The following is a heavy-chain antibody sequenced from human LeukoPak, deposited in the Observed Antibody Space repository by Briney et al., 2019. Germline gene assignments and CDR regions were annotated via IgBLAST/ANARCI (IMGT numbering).Heavy chain of an antibody. CDR1: GGTFSSYA. J-gene: IGHJ4*02. D-gene: IGHD3-22*01. V-gene: IGHV1-69*13. Sequence: SVKVSCKASGGTFSSYAISWVRQAPGQGLEWMGGIIPIFGTANYAQKFQGRVTITADESTSTAYMELSSLRSEDTAVYYCARDSSGYYYFDYWGQGTLVTVSS. CDR3: ARDSSGYYYFDY. CDR2: IIPIFGTA.